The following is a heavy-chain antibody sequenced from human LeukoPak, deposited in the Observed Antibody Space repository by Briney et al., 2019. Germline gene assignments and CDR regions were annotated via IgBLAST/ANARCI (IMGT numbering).Heavy chain of an antibody. Sequence: PSETLSLTCTVSGYSISSGYYWGWIRQPPGKGLEWIGSIYHSGSTYYNPSLKSRVTISVDTSKNQFSLKLSSVTAADTAVYYCARHHSIFEWFDPWGQGTLVTVSS. V-gene: IGHV4-38-2*02. J-gene: IGHJ5*02. D-gene: IGHD3-9*01. CDR2: IYHSGST. CDR3: ARHHSIFEWFDP. CDR1: GYSISSGYY.